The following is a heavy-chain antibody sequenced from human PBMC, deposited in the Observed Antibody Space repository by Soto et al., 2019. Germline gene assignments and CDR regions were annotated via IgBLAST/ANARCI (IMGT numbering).Heavy chain of an antibody. J-gene: IGHJ3*02. V-gene: IGHV1-8*02. CDR2: MNPTSGNT. CDR3: ATSLRAGSFDI. CDR1: GYTFTSHD. Sequence: VQLVQSVAEVKKPGASVKVSCKASGYTFTSHDINCVRQATGQGLEWMGWMNPTSGNTGSAQKFQGRVTMTRSTSISTAYMALSGLISEDTDVYYCATSLRAGSFDIGGQGTMVTVSS. D-gene: IGHD5-12*01.